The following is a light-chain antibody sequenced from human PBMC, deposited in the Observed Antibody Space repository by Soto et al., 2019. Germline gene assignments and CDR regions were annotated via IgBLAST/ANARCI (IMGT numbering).Light chain of an antibody. V-gene: IGLV1-51*01. CDR3: GSWDSSLRAYV. CDR2: DDN. Sequence: QSVMTQPPSVSAAPGQKVTISCSGSSSNIGGNSVSWYQQLPGTAPKLLIYDDNKRPSGIPDRFSGSKSGTSATLGITGFQTGEEADYYCGSWDSSLRAYVFGTGTKVTVL. J-gene: IGLJ1*01. CDR1: SSNIGGNS.